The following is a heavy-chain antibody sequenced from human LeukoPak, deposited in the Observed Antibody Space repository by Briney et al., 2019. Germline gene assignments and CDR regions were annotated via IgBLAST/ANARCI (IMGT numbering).Heavy chain of an antibody. J-gene: IGHJ4*02. CDR1: GFTFSSYA. D-gene: IGHD1-1*01. Sequence: GGSLRLSCAASGFTFSSYAMHWVRQAPGKGLEWVAVISYDGSNKYYADSVKGRFTISRDNSKNTLYLQMNSLRAGDTAVYYCAPGTGGYWGQGTLVTVSS. CDR3: APGTGGY. V-gene: IGHV3-30-3*01. CDR2: ISYDGSNK.